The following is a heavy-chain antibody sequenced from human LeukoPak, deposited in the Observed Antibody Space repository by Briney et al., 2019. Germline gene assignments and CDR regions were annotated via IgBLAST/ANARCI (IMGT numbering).Heavy chain of an antibody. V-gene: IGHV4-59*01. D-gene: IGHD2-2*01. CDR3: ASLGYCSSTSCFDY. CDR2: IYYSGST. CDR1: DDSIRSYY. Sequence: PSETLSLTCTVFDDSIRSYYWSWIRQPPGKGLEWIGYIYYSGSTNYNPSLKSRVTISVDTSKNQFSLKLSSVTAADTAVYYCASLGYCSSTSCFDYWGQGTLVTVSS. J-gene: IGHJ4*02.